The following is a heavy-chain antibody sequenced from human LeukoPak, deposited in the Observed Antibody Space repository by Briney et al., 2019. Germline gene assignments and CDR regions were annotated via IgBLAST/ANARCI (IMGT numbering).Heavy chain of an antibody. CDR1: GFTVSSNY. V-gene: IGHV3-30*18. Sequence: GGSLRLSCAASGFTVSSNYMSWVRQAPGKGLEWVAVISYDGSNKYYADSVKGRFTISRDNSKNTLYLQMNSLRAEDTAVYYCAKGVWRDSSGCPHCYYYGMDVWGQGTTVTVSS. J-gene: IGHJ6*02. CDR3: AKGVWRDSSGCPHCYYYGMDV. CDR2: ISYDGSNK. D-gene: IGHD6-19*01.